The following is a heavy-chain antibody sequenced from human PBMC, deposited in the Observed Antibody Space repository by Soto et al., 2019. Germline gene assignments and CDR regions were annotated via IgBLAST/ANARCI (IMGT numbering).Heavy chain of an antibody. CDR3: ARGDSTDCSNGVCSFFYNHDMDV. CDR1: GYSFTDYH. Sequence: ASVKVSCKASGYSFTDYHIHWVRQAPGQGLEWLGRNNPKSGGTSTAQKFQGWVTMTTDTSISTASMELTRLTSDDTAIYYCARGDSTDCSNGVCSFFYNHDMDVWGQGTTVTVSS. J-gene: IGHJ6*02. D-gene: IGHD2-8*01. CDR2: NNPKSGGT. V-gene: IGHV1-2*04.